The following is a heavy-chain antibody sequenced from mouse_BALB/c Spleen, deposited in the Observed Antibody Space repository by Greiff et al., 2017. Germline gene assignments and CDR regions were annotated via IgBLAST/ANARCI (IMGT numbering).Heavy chain of an antibody. CDR3: ARLDGSSSYAMDY. Sequence: VQLQQPGAELVRPGASVKLSCKASGYSFTGYNMNWVKQSNGKSLEWIGNIDPYYGGTSYNQKFKGKATLTVDKSSSTAYMQLKSLTSEDSAVYYCARLDGSSSYAMDYWGQGTSVTVSS. D-gene: IGHD1-1*01. J-gene: IGHJ4*01. CDR2: IDPYYGGT. CDR1: GYSFTGYN. V-gene: IGHV1S135*01.